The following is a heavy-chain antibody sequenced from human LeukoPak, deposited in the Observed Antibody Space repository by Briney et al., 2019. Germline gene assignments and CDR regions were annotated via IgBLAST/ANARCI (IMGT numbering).Heavy chain of an antibody. D-gene: IGHD3-3*01. CDR3: GGVEWSPPGFDY. V-gene: IGHV3-7*01. J-gene: IGHJ4*02. Sequence: DSVKGRFTISRDNAKNSLYLQMNSLRAEDTAVYYCGGVEWSPPGFDYWGQGTLVTVSS.